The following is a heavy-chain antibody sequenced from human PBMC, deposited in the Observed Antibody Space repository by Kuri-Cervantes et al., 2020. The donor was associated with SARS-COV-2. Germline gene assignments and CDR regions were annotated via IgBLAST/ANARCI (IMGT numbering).Heavy chain of an antibody. CDR2: IYYSGST. V-gene: IGHV4-59*11. Sequence: GSLRLSCTVSGCSISSHYWSWIRQPPGKGLEWIGYIYYSGSTNYKPSLKSRVTISVDTSKNQFYLKLSSVTAADTAVYYCARIGYFDWLFHSDHDHYYFDYWGQGTLGT. CDR1: GCSISSHY. CDR3: ARIGYFDWLFHSDHDHYYFDY. J-gene: IGHJ4*02. D-gene: IGHD3-9*01.